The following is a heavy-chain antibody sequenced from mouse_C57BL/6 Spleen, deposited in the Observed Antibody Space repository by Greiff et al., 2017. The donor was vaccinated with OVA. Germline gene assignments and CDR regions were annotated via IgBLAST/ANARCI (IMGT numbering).Heavy chain of an antibody. CDR3: ARSYDYGWD. CDR2: ISYDGSN. D-gene: IGHD2-4*01. CDR1: GYSITSGYY. V-gene: IGHV3-6*01. J-gene: IGHJ2*01. Sequence: EVQLVESGPGLVKPSQSLSLTCSVTGYSITSGYYWNWIRQFPGNKLEWMGYISYDGSNNYNPSLKNRISITRDTSKNQFFLKLNSVTTEDTATYYCARSYDYGWDWGQGTTLTVSS.